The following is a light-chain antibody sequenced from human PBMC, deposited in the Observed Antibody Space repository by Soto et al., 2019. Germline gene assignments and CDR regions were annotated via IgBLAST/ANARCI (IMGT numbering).Light chain of an antibody. J-gene: IGKJ1*01. CDR3: QRYNSAISWT. V-gene: IGKV3D-15*01. CDR2: DAS. CDR1: QSVSSY. Sequence: EIVMTQSPATLSLSPGERATLSCRASQSVSSYLAWYQHRPGQAPRLLIYDASNRATGIPARFSGSGSGTDFALTISSLQPEDVATYYCQRYNSAISWTFGQGTKVDIK.